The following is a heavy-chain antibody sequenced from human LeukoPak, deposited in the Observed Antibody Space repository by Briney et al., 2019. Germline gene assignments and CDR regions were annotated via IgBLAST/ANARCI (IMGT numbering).Heavy chain of an antibody. CDR1: GFTFSSYG. CDR3: ARADLKMDYYGMDV. Sequence: GGSLRLSCAASGFTFSSYGMHWVRQAPGKGLEWVGGIIPIFGTANYAQKFQGRVTITADESTSTAYMELSSLRSEDTAVYYCARADLKMDYYGMDVWGQGTTVTVSS. J-gene: IGHJ6*02. D-gene: IGHD2-8*01. V-gene: IGHV1-69*01. CDR2: IIPIFGTA.